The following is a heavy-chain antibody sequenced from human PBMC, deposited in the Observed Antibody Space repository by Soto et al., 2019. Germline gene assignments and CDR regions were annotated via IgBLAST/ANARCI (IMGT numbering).Heavy chain of an antibody. J-gene: IGHJ6*02. D-gene: IGHD3-3*01. CDR3: ARRIPPGVLRFSEWSTTGGMDV. CDR2: INHSGST. CDR1: GGSFSGYY. V-gene: IGHV4-34*01. Sequence: TVSLTCAVYGGSFSGYYWSWIRQPPGKGLEWIGEINHSGSTNYNPSLKSRVTISVDTSKNQFSLKLSSVTAADTAVYYCARRIPPGVLRFSEWSTTGGMDVWGQGTTVTVSS.